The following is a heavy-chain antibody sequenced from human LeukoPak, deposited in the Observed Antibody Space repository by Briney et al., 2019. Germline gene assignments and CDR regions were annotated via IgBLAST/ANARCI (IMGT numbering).Heavy chain of an antibody. V-gene: IGHV3-23*01. J-gene: IGHJ4*02. Sequence: GGSLRLSCAASGLTFSNFAMNWVRQASGKGLEWVSGITDSGRKTYYADSVKGRFSISRDNSKNTVYLQMSDLRAEDTAVYYCAKITKATTPNYWGQGTLVTVSS. D-gene: IGHD3-10*01. CDR3: AKITKATTPNY. CDR2: ITDSGRKT. CDR1: GLTFSNFA.